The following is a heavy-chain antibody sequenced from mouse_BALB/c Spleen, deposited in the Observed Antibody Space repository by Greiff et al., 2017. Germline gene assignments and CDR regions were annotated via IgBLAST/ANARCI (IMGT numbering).Heavy chain of an antibody. CDR2: ISYSGST. CDR3: ARSITTAGWFAY. Sequence: EVQRVESGPSLVKPSQTLSLTCSVTGDSITSGYWNWIRKFPGNKLEYMGYISYSGSTYYNPSLKSRISITRDTSKNQYYLQLNSVTTEDTATYYCARSITTAGWFAYWGQGTLVTVSA. CDR1: GDSITSGY. V-gene: IGHV3-8*02. D-gene: IGHD1-2*01. J-gene: IGHJ3*01.